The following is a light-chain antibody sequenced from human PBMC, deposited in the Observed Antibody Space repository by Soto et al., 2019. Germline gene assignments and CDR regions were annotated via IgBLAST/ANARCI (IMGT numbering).Light chain of an antibody. V-gene: IGLV2-14*01. CDR2: EVS. J-gene: IGLJ1*01. CDR3: SSYTSTSTLV. CDR1: SSDVGGYNY. Sequence: QSALTQPASVSGSPGQSITISCTGTSSDVGGYNYVSWYQQHPGKAPKVIIYEVSDRPSGVSNRFSGSKSGNTASLTISGPLPEDEADYYCSSYTSTSTLVFGTGTKLTVL.